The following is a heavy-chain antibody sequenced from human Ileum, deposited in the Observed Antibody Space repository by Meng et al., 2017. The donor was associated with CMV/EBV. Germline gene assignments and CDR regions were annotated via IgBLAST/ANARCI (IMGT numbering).Heavy chain of an antibody. V-gene: IGHV3-30*14. Sequence: GESLKISCAASGFTFNMYNMQWVRQAPGKGLEWVAVISYDGGKRYYAESVKGRFTISRDDSNNTQYLQMNSLRADDTAVYYCARDSKGVPDFWGQGTLVTVSS. J-gene: IGHJ4*02. D-gene: IGHD2-2*01. CDR3: ARDSKGVPDF. CDR2: ISYDGGKR. CDR1: GFTFNMYN.